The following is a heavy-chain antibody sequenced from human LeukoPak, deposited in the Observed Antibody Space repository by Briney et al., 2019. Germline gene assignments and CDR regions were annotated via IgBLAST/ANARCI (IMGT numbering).Heavy chain of an antibody. CDR3: ARCRWSERIFGVVTDPIYYYYGMDV. V-gene: IGHV1-69*01. D-gene: IGHD3-3*01. CDR1: GGTFSSYA. Sequence: SVKVSCKASGGTFSSYAISWVRQATGQGLEWMGGIIPIFGTANYAQKFQGRVTITADESTSTAYMELSSLRSEDTAVYYCARCRWSERIFGVVTDPIYYYYGMDVWGQGTTVTVSS. J-gene: IGHJ6*02. CDR2: IIPIFGTA.